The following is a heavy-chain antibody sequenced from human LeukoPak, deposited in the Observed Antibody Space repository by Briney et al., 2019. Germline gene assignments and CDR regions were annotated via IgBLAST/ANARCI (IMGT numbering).Heavy chain of an antibody. V-gene: IGHV3-30*02. CDR3: AKLGGYDDYDWYFDL. Sequence: GGSLRLSCAASGFTFSSYSMNWVRQAPGKGLGWVAFIQYDGSNKYYADFVKGRFTISRDNSKNTLYLQMNSLRAEDTAVYYCAKLGGYDDYDWYFDLWGRGTLVTVSS. CDR1: GFTFSSYS. J-gene: IGHJ2*01. CDR2: IQYDGSNK. D-gene: IGHD4-17*01.